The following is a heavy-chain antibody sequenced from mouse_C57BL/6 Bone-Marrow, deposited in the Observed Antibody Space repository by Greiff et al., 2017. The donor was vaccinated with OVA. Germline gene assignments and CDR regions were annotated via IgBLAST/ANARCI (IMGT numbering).Heavy chain of an antibody. CDR3: ARGIYYYGRSFAY. J-gene: IGHJ3*01. CDR2: ISSGSSTI. V-gene: IGHV5-17*01. CDR1: GFTFSDYG. Sequence: EVQGVESGGGLVKPGGSLKLSCAASGFTFSDYGMHWVRQAPERGLEWVAYISSGSSTIYYAATVKGRFTISRDNAKNPLFLQMTSLKSEDTAMYYSARGIYYYGRSFAYWGQGTLVTVSA. D-gene: IGHD1-1*01.